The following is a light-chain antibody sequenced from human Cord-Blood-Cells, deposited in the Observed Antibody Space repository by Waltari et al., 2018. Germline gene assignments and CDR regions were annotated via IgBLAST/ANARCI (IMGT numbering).Light chain of an antibody. V-gene: IGKV3-11*01. CDR2: DAS. CDR1: QSVSSY. CDR3: QQRSNWYT. J-gene: IGKJ2*01. Sequence: PATLSLSPGERATLSCRASQSVSSYLAWYQQKPGQAPRLLIYDASNRATGIPARFSGSGSGTDFTLTISSLEPEDFAVYYCQQRSNWYTFGQGTKLEIK.